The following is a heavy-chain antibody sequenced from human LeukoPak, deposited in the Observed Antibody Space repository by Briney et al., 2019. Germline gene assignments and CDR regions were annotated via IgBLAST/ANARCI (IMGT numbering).Heavy chain of an antibody. CDR2: ISDGGVT. Sequence: GGSLRLSCATSDFTVSDNYMSWARQAPGRGLEWVSVISDGGVTYYADSVKGRFTISRDDSNDTLYLQMNSLRPEDTAVYYCGGSGSYYTPSYYWGQGTLVTVSS. D-gene: IGHD3-10*01. J-gene: IGHJ4*02. V-gene: IGHV3-53*01. CDR1: DFTVSDNY. CDR3: GGSGSYYTPSYY.